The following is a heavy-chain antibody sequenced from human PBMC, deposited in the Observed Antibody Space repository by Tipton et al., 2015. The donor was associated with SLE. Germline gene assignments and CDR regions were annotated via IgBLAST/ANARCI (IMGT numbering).Heavy chain of an antibody. Sequence: QSGAEVKKPGASVKVSCKASGYTFTGYYMHWVRQAPGQGLEWMGWINPNSGGTNYAQKFQGRVTMTRDTSISTAYMELSRPRSDDTAVYYCAREKDGSGSPDAFDIWGQGTMVTVSS. V-gene: IGHV1-2*02. CDR3: AREKDGSGSPDAFDI. D-gene: IGHD3-10*01. CDR1: GYTFTGYY. CDR2: INPNSGGT. J-gene: IGHJ3*02.